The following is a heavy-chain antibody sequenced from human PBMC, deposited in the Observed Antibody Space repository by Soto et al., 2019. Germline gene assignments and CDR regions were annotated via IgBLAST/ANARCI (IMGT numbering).Heavy chain of an antibody. Sequence: ASVKVSWKASGYTFTSYSMHWVRQAPGQRLEWMGWINAGNGNTKYSQKFQGRVTITRDTSASTAYMELSSLRSADTAVYYCARPRNWGYYFDYWGQGTLVTVSS. CDR3: ARPRNWGYYFDY. CDR2: INAGNGNT. D-gene: IGHD7-27*01. J-gene: IGHJ4*02. V-gene: IGHV1-3*01. CDR1: GYTFTSYS.